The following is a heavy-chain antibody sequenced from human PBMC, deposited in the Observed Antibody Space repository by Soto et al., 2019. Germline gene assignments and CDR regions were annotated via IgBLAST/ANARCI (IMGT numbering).Heavy chain of an antibody. CDR1: GFLISSGNY. CDR3: AGFRGGLTTVVTPPEMKYGMDV. D-gene: IGHD4-17*01. CDR2: TYHGGNT. V-gene: IGHV4-38-2*01. Sequence: SETLSLTCVVSGFLISSGNYWGWIRKPPGKGLEWIGSTYHGGNTYYKPSLKSRVTISVDTSKNQFSLKLSSVTAADTAVYYCAGFRGGLTTVVTPPEMKYGMDVWGQGTTVTVSS. J-gene: IGHJ6*02.